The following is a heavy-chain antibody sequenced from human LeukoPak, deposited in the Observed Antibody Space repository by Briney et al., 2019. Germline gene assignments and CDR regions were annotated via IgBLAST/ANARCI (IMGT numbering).Heavy chain of an antibody. Sequence: SVKVSCKASGGTFSSYAIIWVRQAPGQGLEWMGRIIPILGIANYAQKFQGRVTITADKSTSTAYMELSSLRSEDTAVYYCARDRREYYYDSSGYQLDWGQGTLVTVSS. V-gene: IGHV1-69*04. CDR2: IIPILGIA. D-gene: IGHD3-22*01. CDR1: GGTFSSYA. J-gene: IGHJ4*02. CDR3: ARDRREYYYDSSGYQLD.